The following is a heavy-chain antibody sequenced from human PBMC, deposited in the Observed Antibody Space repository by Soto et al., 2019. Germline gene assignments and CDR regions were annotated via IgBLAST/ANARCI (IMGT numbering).Heavy chain of an antibody. CDR2: VNAYNGNT. J-gene: IGHJ4*02. Sequence: QVQLVQSGGEVKKPGASVKVSCKASGYSFTSFGVNWVRQAPGQGLEWMGWVNAYNGNTNYAQKFQGRVTLTADTSTSTAYMEVGSLRSDDTAVYYWAPGAAGVAAHVSWGQGTLVTVSS. CDR3: APGAAGVAAHVS. CDR1: GYSFTSFG. D-gene: IGHD6-6*01. V-gene: IGHV1-18*01.